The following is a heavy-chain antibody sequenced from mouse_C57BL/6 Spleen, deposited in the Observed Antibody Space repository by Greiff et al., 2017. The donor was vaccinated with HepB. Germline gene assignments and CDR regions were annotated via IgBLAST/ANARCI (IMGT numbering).Heavy chain of an antibody. J-gene: IGHJ4*01. Sequence: QVQLKQSGAELVKPGASVKLSCKASGYTFTEYTIHWVKQRSGQGLEWIGWFYPGSGSIKYNEKFKDKATLTADKSSSTVYMALSRLTSEDSAVYFCARHEGYSNYVFHYAMDYWGQGTSVTVSS. CDR2: FYPGSGSI. V-gene: IGHV1-62-2*01. D-gene: IGHD2-5*01. CDR3: ARHEGYSNYVFHYAMDY. CDR1: GYTFTEYT.